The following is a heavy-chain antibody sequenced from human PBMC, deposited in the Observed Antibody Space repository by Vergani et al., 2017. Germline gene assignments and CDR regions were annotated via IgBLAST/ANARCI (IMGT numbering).Heavy chain of an antibody. J-gene: IGHJ6*02. CDR3: AKANPRNSGYDYRYYYHAMDV. CDR2: ISGSGGST. CDR1: GFTFYHYA. Sequence: EVQLLESGGDLVQPGGSLRLSCAASGFTFYHYAMTWVRQAPGKGLEWVSGISGSGGSTYYAGSVKGRFTISRDSSKNTLYLQMNSLCARDTAVYYCAKANPRNSGYDYRYYYHAMDVWGQGTTVTVSS. D-gene: IGHD5-12*01. V-gene: IGHV3-23*01.